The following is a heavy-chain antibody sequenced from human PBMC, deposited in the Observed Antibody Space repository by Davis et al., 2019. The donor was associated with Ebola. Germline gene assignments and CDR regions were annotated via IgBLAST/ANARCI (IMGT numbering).Heavy chain of an antibody. CDR2: IIPILGIA. Sequence: AASVKVSCKASGGTFSSYAISWVRQAPGQGLEWMGRIIPILGIANYAQKLQGRVTMNTDTSTSTAYMELRSLRSDDTAVYYCARDNGEQQLLFYYYGMDVWGQGTTVTVSS. CDR1: GGTFSSYA. V-gene: IGHV1-69*04. CDR3: ARDNGEQQLLFYYYGMDV. J-gene: IGHJ6*02. D-gene: IGHD6-13*01.